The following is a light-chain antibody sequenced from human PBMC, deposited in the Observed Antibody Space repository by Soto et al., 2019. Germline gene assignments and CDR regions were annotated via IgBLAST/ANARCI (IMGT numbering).Light chain of an antibody. Sequence: EIVMTQSPATLSVSPGERATLSCRASQSVSSNLAWYQQKPGQAPRLLIYGASTRATGIPARFSGSGSGTDFTLTISRLEPEDFAVYYCQQRSNWPITVGQGTRLEIK. J-gene: IGKJ5*01. V-gene: IGKV3-15*01. CDR3: QQRSNWPIT. CDR2: GAS. CDR1: QSVSSN.